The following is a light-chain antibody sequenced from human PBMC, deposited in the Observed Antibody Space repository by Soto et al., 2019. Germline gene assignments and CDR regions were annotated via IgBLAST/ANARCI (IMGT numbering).Light chain of an antibody. V-gene: IGLV1-44*01. CDR3: AAWDDSLNGYV. Sequence: QSVLRQPPSASWTPGQRVTISCSGSSSNIGSNTVNWYQQLPGTAPKLLIYSNNQRPSGVPDRFSGSKSGTSASLAISGLQSEDEPDYYCAAWDDSLNGYVFGTGTKVTVL. CDR1: SSNIGSNT. CDR2: SNN. J-gene: IGLJ1*01.